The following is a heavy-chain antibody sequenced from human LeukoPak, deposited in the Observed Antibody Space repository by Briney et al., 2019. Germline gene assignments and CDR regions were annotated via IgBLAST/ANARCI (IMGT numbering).Heavy chain of an antibody. D-gene: IGHD6-19*01. CDR2: IYYSGST. CDR1: GGSISSSY. CDR3: ARGKQWSDY. J-gene: IGHJ4*02. V-gene: IGHV4-59*01. Sequence: SETLSLTCTVSGGSISSSYWSWLRQPPGKGLEWIGYIYYSGSTNYNPSLKSRVTISVDTSKNQFYLKLSSVTAADTAVYYGARGKQWSDYWGQGTLVTVSS.